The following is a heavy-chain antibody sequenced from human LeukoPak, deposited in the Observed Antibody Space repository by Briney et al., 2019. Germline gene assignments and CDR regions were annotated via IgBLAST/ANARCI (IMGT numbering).Heavy chain of an antibody. D-gene: IGHD5-18*01. CDR1: GGTFSSYA. Sequence: SVKVSCKASGGTFSSYAISWVRQAPGQGLEWMGGIIPIFGTANYAQKFQGRVAITADESTSTAYMELSSLRSEDTAVYYCARRGDTTSLKISYYYYGMDVWGQGTTVTVSS. J-gene: IGHJ6*02. CDR3: ARRGDTTSLKISYYYYGMDV. CDR2: IIPIFGTA. V-gene: IGHV1-69*01.